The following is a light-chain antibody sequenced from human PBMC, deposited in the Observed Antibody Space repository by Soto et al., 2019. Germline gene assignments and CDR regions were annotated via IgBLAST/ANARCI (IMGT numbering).Light chain of an antibody. CDR2: DVN. Sequence: QSALTQPASASGSPGQSITISCTGTGTDFGAYDYVSWYQQHPGKAPKLVIYDVNNRPSGVSSRFSGPKSGSTASLTISGLQAEDEADYYCSSYTSSSIVYVFGTGTKVTVL. CDR3: SSYTSSSIVYV. CDR1: GTDFGAYDY. J-gene: IGLJ1*01. V-gene: IGLV2-14*03.